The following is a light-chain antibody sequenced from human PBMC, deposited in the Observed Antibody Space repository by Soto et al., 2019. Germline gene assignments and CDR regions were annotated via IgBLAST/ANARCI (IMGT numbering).Light chain of an antibody. J-gene: IGLJ2*01. V-gene: IGLV8-61*01. Sequence: QSVVTQEASLSVSPGGTVTLTCGLTSGSVSSRYYPSWYRQDPGQTPRTLIYSGGIRSSGVPDRFSGSILGSKAALTITGAQADDESVYYCVLYMKGDIRVFGGGTQLTV. CDR2: SGG. CDR3: VLYMKGDIRV. CDR1: SGSVSSRYY.